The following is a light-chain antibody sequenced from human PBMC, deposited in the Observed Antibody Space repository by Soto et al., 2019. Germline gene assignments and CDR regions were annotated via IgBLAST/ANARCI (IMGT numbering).Light chain of an antibody. CDR1: QDINNF. V-gene: IGKV1-27*01. Sequence: DIQMTQSPSSLSASVGERVTITCRASQDINNFLAWYQQEPGKVPRLLIHAASTLHTGVPSRFSGSGSGTEFTLTISSLQPEDVASYYCQKYNRAPLTFGGGTKVEIK. CDR3: QKYNRAPLT. CDR2: AAS. J-gene: IGKJ4*01.